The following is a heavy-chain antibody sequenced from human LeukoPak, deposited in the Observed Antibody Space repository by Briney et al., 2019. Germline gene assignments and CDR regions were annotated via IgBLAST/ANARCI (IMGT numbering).Heavy chain of an antibody. D-gene: IGHD1-26*01. J-gene: IGHJ4*02. V-gene: IGHV1-18*01. CDR3: ARDLDQYSGRYGGFGHDF. CDR2: ISAYNGNT. CDR1: GYTFTSYG. Sequence: GASVKVSCKASGYTFTSYGINWVRQAPGQGLEWMGWISAYNGNTNYAQKLPGRVTMTTDTSTSTAYMELRSLRSDDTAVYYCARDLDQYSGRYGGFGHDFWGQGTLVTVSS.